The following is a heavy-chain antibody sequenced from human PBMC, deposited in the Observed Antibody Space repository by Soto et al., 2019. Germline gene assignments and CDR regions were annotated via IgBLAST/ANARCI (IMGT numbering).Heavy chain of an antibody. CDR3: ARGWQQPANDNWFDP. D-gene: IGHD6-13*01. Sequence: GASPKVSCKASGYTSTGDYMHWVRQAPGQGLEWMGWINPNSGGTNYAQKFQGWVTMTRDTSISTAYMELSRLRSDDTAVYYCARGWQQPANDNWFDPWGQGTLVTVSS. V-gene: IGHV1-2*04. CDR1: GYTSTGDY. J-gene: IGHJ5*02. CDR2: INPNSGGT.